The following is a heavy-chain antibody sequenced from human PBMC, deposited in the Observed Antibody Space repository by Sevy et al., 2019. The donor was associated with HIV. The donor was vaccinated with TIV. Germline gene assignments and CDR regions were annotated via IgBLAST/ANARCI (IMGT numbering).Heavy chain of an antibody. CDR2: IYYTGTT. J-gene: IGHJ4*02. Sequence: SETLSLICSVSGGSISSSSYYWGWVRQPPGKGLEWIGSIYYTGTTNYNPSLKSRVTISKDTSKNQLSLKLSSVTAADTAVYHCARPESLQYNYAFDSWGPGTLVTVSS. CDR1: GGSISSSSYY. CDR3: ARPESLQYNYAFDS. D-gene: IGHD5-18*01. V-gene: IGHV4-39*01.